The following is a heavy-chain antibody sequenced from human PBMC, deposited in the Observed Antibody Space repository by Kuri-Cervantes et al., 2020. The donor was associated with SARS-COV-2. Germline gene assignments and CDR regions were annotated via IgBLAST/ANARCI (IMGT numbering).Heavy chain of an antibody. J-gene: IGHJ4*02. Sequence: GGSLRLSCAASGFTFDDYAMHWGRQAPGKGLEWVSGISWNSGSIGYADSVKGRFTISRDNAKNSLYLQMNSLRDEDTAVYYCARGVEGSRRIAALFYWGQGTLVTVSS. V-gene: IGHV3-9*01. CDR2: ISWNSGSI. CDR3: ARGVEGSRRIAALFY. CDR1: GFTFDDYA. D-gene: IGHD6-6*01.